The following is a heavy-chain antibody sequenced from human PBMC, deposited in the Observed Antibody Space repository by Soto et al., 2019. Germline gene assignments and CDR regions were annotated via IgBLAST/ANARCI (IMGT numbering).Heavy chain of an antibody. CDR1: GGYISSGNYY. CDR3: ASHISGICWFDP. Sequence: QVQLQESGPGLVKPSQTLSLNCTVYGGYISSGNYYWSWIRQHPGKGLEWIGYIHYSGTTYYNPSLKSGVIISVDSPKNKFSLMLTSVTAADTAVYYCASHISGICWFDPWGQGTLVTVSS. V-gene: IGHV4-31*03. J-gene: IGHJ5*02. CDR2: IHYSGTT. D-gene: IGHD3-10*01.